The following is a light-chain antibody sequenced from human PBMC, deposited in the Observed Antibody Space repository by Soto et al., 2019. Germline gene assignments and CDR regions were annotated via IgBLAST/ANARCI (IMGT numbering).Light chain of an antibody. CDR2: EVN. V-gene: IGLV2-18*02. CDR1: SSDVGSYNR. J-gene: IGLJ2*01. Sequence: QSALTQPPSVSGSPGQSVTISCTGTSSDVGSYNRVSWYQQPPGTAPKLMIYEVNNRSSGVPDRFSGSKSGNTASLTISGLQAEDESDYYCTSYTSSTPLVFGGGTKVTVL. CDR3: TSYTSSTPLV.